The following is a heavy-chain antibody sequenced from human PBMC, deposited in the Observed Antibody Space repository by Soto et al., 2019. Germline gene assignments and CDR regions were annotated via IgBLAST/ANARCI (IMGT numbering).Heavy chain of an antibody. J-gene: IGHJ4*02. CDR3: ARPTYTDSSGIYEY. V-gene: IGHV4-34*01. D-gene: IGHD2-2*02. CDR2: INHRGTT. CDR1: GGSFSGYY. Sequence: SETLSLTCAVYGGSFSGYYWSWIRQPPGKGLEWIGEINHRGTTNYNSSLMSRVTISVDTSKSQFSLRLSSVTAADTAVYYCARPTYTDSSGIYEYWGQGALVTVSS.